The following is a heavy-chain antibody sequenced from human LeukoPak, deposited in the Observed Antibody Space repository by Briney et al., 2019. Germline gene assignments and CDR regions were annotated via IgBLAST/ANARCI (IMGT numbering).Heavy chain of an antibody. Sequence: GGSLRLSCAASGFTFSSYSMNWVRQAPGKGLEWVSSISSSSYIYYADSVKGRFTISRDNAKNSLYLQMNSLRAEDTAVYYCARTYYYDSSGPPFFDYWGQGTLVTVSS. D-gene: IGHD3-22*01. CDR2: ISSSSYI. CDR3: ARTYYYDSSGPPFFDY. J-gene: IGHJ4*02. CDR1: GFTFSSYS. V-gene: IGHV3-21*01.